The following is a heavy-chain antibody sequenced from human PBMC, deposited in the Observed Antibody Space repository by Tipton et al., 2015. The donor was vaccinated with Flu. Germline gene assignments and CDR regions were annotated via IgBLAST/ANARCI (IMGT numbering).Heavy chain of an antibody. CDR2: LSYSGNT. CDR3: ARHRYYADDTGPGVYFNY. J-gene: IGHJ4*02. D-gene: IGHD3-3*01. CDR1: GGSVNSYF. V-gene: IGHV4-59*05. Sequence: TLSLTCTVSGGSVNSYFWSWIRQPPGKGLEWIGGLSYSGNTYYNPSLRSRVTISADTPKSQFSLMLSYVTAADTAVYYCARHRYYADDTGPGVYFNYWGQGTLVTVSA.